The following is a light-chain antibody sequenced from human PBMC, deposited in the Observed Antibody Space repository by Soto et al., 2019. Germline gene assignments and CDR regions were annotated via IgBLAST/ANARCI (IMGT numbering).Light chain of an antibody. CDR3: CSFASSTTFYV. CDR1: SSDVGSSDL. CDR2: EGS. Sequence: QSALTQPASVSGSPGQSITISCTGTSSDVGSSDLVSWYQQHPGKAPKLIIFEGSRRPSGVSGRFSGSKSGNTASLTISGLQAEDGADYYCCSFASSTTFYVFGTGTKVTVL. V-gene: IGLV2-23*01. J-gene: IGLJ1*01.